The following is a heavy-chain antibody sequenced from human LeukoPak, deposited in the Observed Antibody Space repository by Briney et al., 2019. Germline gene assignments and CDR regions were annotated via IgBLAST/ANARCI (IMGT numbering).Heavy chain of an antibody. Sequence: GGSLRLSCAASGYTFSSFSINWVRQAPGKGLEWVSSISVRSNYIYYADSVRGRFSISRDDARDSLFLQMNSLRAEDTAVYYCVRLRRNSDTSGYYYYYDFWGQGTLVTVSS. CDR1: GYTFSSFS. CDR3: VRLRRNSDTSGYYYYYDF. D-gene: IGHD3-22*01. J-gene: IGHJ4*02. V-gene: IGHV3-21*01. CDR2: ISVRSNYI.